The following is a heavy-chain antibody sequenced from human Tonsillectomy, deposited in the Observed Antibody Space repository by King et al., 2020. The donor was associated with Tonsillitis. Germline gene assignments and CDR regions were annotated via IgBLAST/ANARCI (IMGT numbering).Heavy chain of an antibody. CDR3: ARDKGELLIDYYYYMDV. CDR1: GFTFSSYA. CDR2: ISYDGSNK. D-gene: IGHD1-26*01. V-gene: IGHV3-30*01. Sequence: QVQLVESGGGVVQPGRSLRLSCAASGFTFSSYAMHWVRQAPGKGLGWVAVISYDGSNKYYADSVKGRFTISRDNSKNTLYLQMNSLRAEDTAVYYCARDKGELLIDYYYYMDVWGKGTTVTVSS. J-gene: IGHJ6*03.